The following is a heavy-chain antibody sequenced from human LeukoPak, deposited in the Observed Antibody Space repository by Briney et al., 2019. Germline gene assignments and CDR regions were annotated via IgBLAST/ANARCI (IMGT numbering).Heavy chain of an antibody. Sequence: GGSLRLSCAASGFTFSTYSLNWVRLAPGKGLEYVSGISSNGGDTYYADSVKGRFTISRDNSKNTLYLQMSSLRAEDTAMYYCVKLSSRVSQTIDYWGQGTLVTVSS. J-gene: IGHJ4*02. CDR2: ISSNGGDT. D-gene: IGHD6-13*01. V-gene: IGHV3-64D*09. CDR3: VKLSSRVSQTIDY. CDR1: GFTFSTYS.